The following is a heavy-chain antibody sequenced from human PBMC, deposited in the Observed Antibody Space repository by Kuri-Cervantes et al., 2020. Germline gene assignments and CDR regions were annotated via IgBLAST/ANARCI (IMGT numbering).Heavy chain of an antibody. CDR1: GYTFTSYA. Sequence: ASVKVSCKAFGYTFTSYAMNWVRQAPGQGLEWMGWINTNTGNPTYAQGFTGRFVLSLDTSVSTAYLQICSLKAEDTAVYYCAREGRDGYNYFAFDYWGQGTLVTVSS. J-gene: IGHJ4*02. V-gene: IGHV7-4-1*01. D-gene: IGHD5-24*01. CDR3: AREGRDGYNYFAFDY. CDR2: INTNTGNP.